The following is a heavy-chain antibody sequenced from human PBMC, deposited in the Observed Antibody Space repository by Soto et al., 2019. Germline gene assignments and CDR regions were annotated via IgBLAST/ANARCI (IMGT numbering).Heavy chain of an antibody. Sequence: SETLSLTCTVSGGSINSGRSSWNWTRQSPGKGLEWIAYIYHSGSTYYNPSLKSRVTISVDRSENQFSLKLTSVPAADTAVYYCVRESTTSGPNWFDTWGPGILVTVSS. V-gene: IGHV4-30-2*06. CDR1: GGSINSGRSS. J-gene: IGHJ5*02. D-gene: IGHD1-1*01. CDR2: IYHSGST. CDR3: VRESTTSGPNWFDT.